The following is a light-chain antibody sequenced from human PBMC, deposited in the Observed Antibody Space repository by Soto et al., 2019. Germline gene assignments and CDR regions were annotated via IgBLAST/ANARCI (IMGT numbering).Light chain of an antibody. J-gene: IGKJ2*03. V-gene: IGKV3-20*01. CDR3: QQYDTSPRG. CDR1: QSVSNSY. CDR2: GAS. Sequence: EIVLTQSPATLSLSQGERASLSCRASQSVSNSYLAWYQQKPGQAPRLLIFGASNRATDIPDRFSGSGSGTDFTLTITRLEPEDFAVYYCQQYDTSPRGFGQGTKLEIK.